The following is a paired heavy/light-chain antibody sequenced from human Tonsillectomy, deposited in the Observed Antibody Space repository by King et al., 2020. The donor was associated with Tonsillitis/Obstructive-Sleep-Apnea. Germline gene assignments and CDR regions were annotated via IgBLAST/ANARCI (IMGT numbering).Heavy chain of an antibody. J-gene: IGHJ4*02. CDR2: ISSSSNTI. D-gene: IGHD2-2*01. CDR3: ARDVGYCSSTSCSNYFDY. V-gene: IGHV3-48*02. Sequence: EVQLVESGGGLVQPGGSLRLSCAASGFTFSSYSMNWVRQAPGKGLEWVSYISSSSNTIYYADSVKGRFTISRDNAKNSLYLQMNSLRDEDTAVYYCARDVGYCSSTSCSNYFDYWGQGTLVTVSS. CDR1: GFTFSSYS.
Light chain of an antibody. Sequence: DIQMTQSPSSLSASVGDRVTITCRASQSISSYLNWYQQKPGKAPKLLIYTASSLQSGVPSRFSGSGSGTDFTLTISSLQPEDFATYFCQQSYSTPYTFGQGTKLEIK. V-gene: IGKV1-39*01. CDR1: QSISSY. J-gene: IGKJ2*01. CDR3: QQSYSTPYT. CDR2: TAS.